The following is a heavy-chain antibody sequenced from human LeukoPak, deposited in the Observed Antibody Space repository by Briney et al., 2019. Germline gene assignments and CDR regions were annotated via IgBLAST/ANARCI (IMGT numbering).Heavy chain of an antibody. Sequence: PSETLSLTCTVSGGSISSSSYYWGWIRQPPGKGLEWIGSIYYSGSTYYNPSLKSRVTISVDTSKNQFSLKLSSVTAADTAVYYCARHRLLWFGESFDYWGQGTLVTVSS. J-gene: IGHJ4*02. CDR3: ARHRLLWFGESFDY. V-gene: IGHV4-39*01. D-gene: IGHD3-10*01. CDR2: IYYSGST. CDR1: GGSISSSSYY.